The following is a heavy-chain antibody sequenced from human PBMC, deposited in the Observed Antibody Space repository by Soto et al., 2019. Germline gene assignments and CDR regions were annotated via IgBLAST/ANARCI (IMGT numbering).Heavy chain of an antibody. V-gene: IGHV2-5*02. D-gene: IGHD3-10*01. CDR2: IYWDDEK. CDR1: GFSLSTSGVG. Sequence: QITLKESGPTLVKPTQTLTLTCTFSGFSLSTSGVGVGWIRQPPGKALEWLAIIYWDDEKRYSPSLKTRHTVTQETPQNQVVLTMNNVDPVDTAKYYCAHRAYFDSGKQFDYWGQGTLVSVSS. CDR3: AHRAYFDSGKQFDY. J-gene: IGHJ4*02.